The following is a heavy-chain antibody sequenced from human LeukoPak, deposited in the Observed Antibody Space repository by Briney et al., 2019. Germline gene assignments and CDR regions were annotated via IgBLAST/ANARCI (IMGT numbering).Heavy chain of an antibody. CDR3: ARETINYFDY. J-gene: IGHJ4*02. CDR1: GDSVSTDSAA. V-gene: IGHV6-1*01. Sequence: SQTLSLTCAISGDSVSTDSAAWNWIRQPPSRGLEWLGRTYYRSKWYIGYAVSVQSRITINPDTSKNQFSLQLNSVTPEDTAVYFCARETINYFDYWGQGTLVTVSS. D-gene: IGHD4/OR15-4a*01. CDR2: TYYRSKWYI.